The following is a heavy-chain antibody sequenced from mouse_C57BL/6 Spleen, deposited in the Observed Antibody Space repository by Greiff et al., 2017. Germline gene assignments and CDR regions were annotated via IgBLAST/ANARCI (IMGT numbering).Heavy chain of an antibody. J-gene: IGHJ4*01. Sequence: EVQRVESGGGLVKPGGSLKLSCAASGFTFSDYGMHWVRQAPEKGLEWVAYISSGSSTIYYADTVKGRFTISRDNAKNTLFLQMTSLRSEDTAMYYCARGDYGSSYGAMDYWGQGTSVTVSS. V-gene: IGHV5-17*01. CDR3: ARGDYGSSYGAMDY. CDR1: GFTFSDYG. D-gene: IGHD1-1*01. CDR2: ISSGSSTI.